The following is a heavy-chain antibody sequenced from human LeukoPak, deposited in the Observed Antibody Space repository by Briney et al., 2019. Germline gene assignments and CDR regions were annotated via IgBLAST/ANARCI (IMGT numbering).Heavy chain of an antibody. Sequence: ASVKVSCKASGYTFTSYDINLVRQAPGQGLEWMGWISPYNGNTKYAQNLQGRVTMTTDTSTSTAYMELRSLRSDDTAVYYCARDWSRIVEPYYFDYWGQGTLVTVSS. J-gene: IGHJ4*02. CDR2: ISPYNGNT. D-gene: IGHD2-15*01. CDR3: ARDWSRIVEPYYFDY. CDR1: GYTFTSYD. V-gene: IGHV1-18*01.